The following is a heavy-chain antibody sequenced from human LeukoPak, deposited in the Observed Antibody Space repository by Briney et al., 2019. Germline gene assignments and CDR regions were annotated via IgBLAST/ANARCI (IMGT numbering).Heavy chain of an antibody. Sequence: PSETLSLTCTVSGGSINSSSYYWRWIRQPPGKGLEWIGSINYSGSTYYNPSLKSRVTISVDTSKTQFSLKLSSVTAADTAVYYCARRPQSYIDVWGKGTTVTVSS. J-gene: IGHJ6*03. V-gene: IGHV4-39*01. CDR1: GGSINSSSYY. CDR3: ARRPQSYIDV. CDR2: INYSGST.